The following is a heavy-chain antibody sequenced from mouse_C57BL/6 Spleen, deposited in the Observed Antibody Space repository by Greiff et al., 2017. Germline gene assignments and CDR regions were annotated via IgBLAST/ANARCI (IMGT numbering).Heavy chain of an antibody. Sequence: EVQLQQSVAELVRPGASVKLSCTASGFNIKNTYMPWVKQRPEQGLEWIGRIDPANGNTKYAPKFQGKATITADTSSNTAYLQLSSLTSEDTAIYYCARYFDYWGQGTTLTVSS. V-gene: IGHV14-3*01. CDR1: GFNIKNTY. J-gene: IGHJ2*01. CDR3: ARYFDY. CDR2: IDPANGNT.